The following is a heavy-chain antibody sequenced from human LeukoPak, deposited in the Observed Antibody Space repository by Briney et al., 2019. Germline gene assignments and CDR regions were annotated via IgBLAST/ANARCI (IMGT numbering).Heavy chain of an antibody. J-gene: IGHJ4*02. V-gene: IGHV4-39*01. CDR2: VLYSGST. D-gene: IGHD6-19*01. Sequence: PSETLSLTCTVSGGSVSSNNDYWGWIRQPPGKGLEWIGSVLYSGSTSYNPSLKSRVTKSVDPSKNQFSLKLTSVTATDTAVYYCARARATSSGWSHFDYWGQGTLVTVSS. CDR1: GGSVSSNNDY. CDR3: ARARATSSGWSHFDY.